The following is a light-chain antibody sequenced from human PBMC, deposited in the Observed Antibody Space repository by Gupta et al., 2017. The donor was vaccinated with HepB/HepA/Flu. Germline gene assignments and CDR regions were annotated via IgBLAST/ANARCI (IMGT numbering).Light chain of an antibody. V-gene: IGKV3-15*01. CDR2: GAS. Sequence: EIVMTQSPTTLSVSPGERATLSCRATQSVSSNLAWYQQKPGQAPRLLIFGASTRATDIPARFSGSGSGTDFTLTITSLQSEDFAVYYCQHYNNWPPFFGQGTRLDIK. CDR3: QHYNNWPPF. J-gene: IGKJ5*01. CDR1: QSVSSN.